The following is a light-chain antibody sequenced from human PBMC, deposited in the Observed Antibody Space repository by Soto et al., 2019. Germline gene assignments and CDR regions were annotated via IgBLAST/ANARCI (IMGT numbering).Light chain of an antibody. V-gene: IGLV2-8*01. CDR3: CSYAGSNNFYV. CDR1: SSDVGGHNY. CDR2: EVS. Sequence: QSVLTQPPSASGSPGQSVTISCTGTSSDVGGHNYVSWYQQHPGKAPKLMLYEVSKRPSGVPDRFSGSKSGNTASLTVSALQDEDEADYYCCSYAGSNNFYVLGTGNKVTVL. J-gene: IGLJ1*01.